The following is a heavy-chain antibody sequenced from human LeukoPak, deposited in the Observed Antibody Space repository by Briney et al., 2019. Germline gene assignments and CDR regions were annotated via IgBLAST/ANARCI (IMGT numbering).Heavy chain of an antibody. V-gene: IGHV4-39*02. D-gene: IGHD1-20*01. J-gene: IGHJ4*02. Sequence: PSETLSLTCTVSAGSISSSAYYWGWIRQPPGKGLEWIGSLCCGGSTYYSPSLRRRVTMSVDTSKNHFSLKLSSVTAADTAIYYRARLNWDDKDYWGQGTLVTVSS. CDR1: AGSISSSAYY. CDR3: ARLNWDDKDY. CDR2: LCCGGST.